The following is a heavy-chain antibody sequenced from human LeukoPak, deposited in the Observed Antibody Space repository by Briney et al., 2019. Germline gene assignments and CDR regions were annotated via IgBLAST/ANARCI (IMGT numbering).Heavy chain of an antibody. V-gene: IGHV1-18*01. CDR1: GYTFTSYG. CDR3: ARDGLTGMATSLQTSSFDY. Sequence: ASVKVSFKASGYTFTSYGISWVRQAPGQGLEWMGWISAYNGNTNYAQKLQGRVTMTTDTSTSTAYMELRSLGSDDTAVYYCARDGLTGMATSLQTSSFDYWGQGTLVTVSS. CDR2: ISAYNGNT. J-gene: IGHJ4*02. D-gene: IGHD5-24*01.